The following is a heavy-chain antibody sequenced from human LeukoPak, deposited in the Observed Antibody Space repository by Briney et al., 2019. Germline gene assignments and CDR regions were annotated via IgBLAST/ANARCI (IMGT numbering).Heavy chain of an antibody. Sequence: PSQTLSLTCTVSGGSISSGDYYWSWIRQPPGKGLEWIGYIYYSGSTYYNPSLKSRVTISVDTSKNQFSLKLSSVTAADTAVYYCASVEMAIKGAFDIWGQGTMVTVSS. CDR1: GGSISSGDYY. J-gene: IGHJ3*02. CDR3: ASVEMAIKGAFDI. D-gene: IGHD5-24*01. V-gene: IGHV4-30-4*01. CDR2: IYYSGST.